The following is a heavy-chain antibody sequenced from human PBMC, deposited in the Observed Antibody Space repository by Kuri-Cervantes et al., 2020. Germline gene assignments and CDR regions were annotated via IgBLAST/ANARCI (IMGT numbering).Heavy chain of an antibody. D-gene: IGHD4-17*01. CDR1: GYSFTSYW. CDR3: VSRAAVTSTLNWFDP. Sequence: KVSCKGSGYSFTSYWIGWVRQMPGKGLEWMGIIYPGDSDTRYSPSFQGQVTISADKSISTAYLQWSSLKASDTAMYYCVSRAAVTSTLNWFDPWGQGTLVTVSS. V-gene: IGHV5-51*01. J-gene: IGHJ5*02. CDR2: IYPGDSDT.